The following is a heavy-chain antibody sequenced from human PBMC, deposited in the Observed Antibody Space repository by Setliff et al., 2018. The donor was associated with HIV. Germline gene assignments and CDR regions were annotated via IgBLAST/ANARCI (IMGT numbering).Heavy chain of an antibody. D-gene: IGHD3-10*01. CDR2: IISILDIT. J-gene: IGHJ3*02. CDR3: AGPRGDEAFDI. V-gene: IGHV1-69*10. CDR1: GGTSSTHA. Sequence: SVKVSCKASGGTSSTHAINWVRQAPGQGLEWMGQIISILDITTYAQSLQGRVTITADESTSTFYMELSSLRSADTAVYYCAGPRGDEAFDIWGQGTKGTVS.